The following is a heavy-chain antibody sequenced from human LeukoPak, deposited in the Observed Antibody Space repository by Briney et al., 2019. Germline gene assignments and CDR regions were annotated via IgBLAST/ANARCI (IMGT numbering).Heavy chain of an antibody. Sequence: GGSLRLSCAASGFTFSSYGMHWVRQAPGKGLEWVAFIRYDGSNKYYADSVKGRFTISRDNSKNTLYLQMNSLRAEDTAVYYCAKALLNVRPLAAFDIWGQGTMVTVSS. J-gene: IGHJ3*02. CDR2: IRYDGSNK. CDR1: GFTFSSYG. V-gene: IGHV3-30*02. CDR3: AKALLNVRPLAAFDI.